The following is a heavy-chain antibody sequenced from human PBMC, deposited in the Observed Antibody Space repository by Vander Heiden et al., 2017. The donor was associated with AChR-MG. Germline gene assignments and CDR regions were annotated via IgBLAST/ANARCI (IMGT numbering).Heavy chain of an antibody. Sequence: HVQLVQSGAELKNPGPSVQVSCKASGGTFSSYASRWVGQAPGQGLEWRGGIIPILGTANDAQKFQGRVKITADESTSTAYMELSSLRSEDTAVYYCARGMVATIADFDYWGQGTLVTVSS. D-gene: IGHD5-12*01. CDR1: GGTFSSYA. CDR2: IIPILGTA. CDR3: ARGMVATIADFDY. J-gene: IGHJ4*02. V-gene: IGHV1-69*01.